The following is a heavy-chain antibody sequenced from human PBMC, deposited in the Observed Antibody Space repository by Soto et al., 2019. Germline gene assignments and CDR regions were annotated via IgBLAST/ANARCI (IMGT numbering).Heavy chain of an antibody. D-gene: IGHD3-22*01. J-gene: IGHJ4*02. Sequence: LSHTCTVSGGSISCGGYSWSWIRQHPGKGLEWIGYIYYSGSTYYNPSLKSRVTISVDTSKNQFSLKLSSVTAADTAVYYCARDEDSSGYFAHFDYWGQGTLVTVS. V-gene: IGHV4-31*03. CDR3: ARDEDSSGYFAHFDY. CDR2: IYYSGST. CDR1: GGSISCGGYS.